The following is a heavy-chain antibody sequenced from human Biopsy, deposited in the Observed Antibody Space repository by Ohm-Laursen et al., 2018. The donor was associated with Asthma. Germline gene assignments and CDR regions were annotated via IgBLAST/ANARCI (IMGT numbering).Heavy chain of an antibody. J-gene: IGHJ1*01. CDR2: IKHDGSEK. CDR3: ARTFHFWSPYHAEHYQL. D-gene: IGHD3-3*02. CDR1: GFTFRHYA. Sequence: GSLRLSCAASGFTFRHYALHWVRQVPGKGLEWVANIKHDGSEKNHVDSLKGRFTISRDNAKNSLYLQMNSLRAEDTAVYYCARTFHFWSPYHAEHYQLWGQGTLVTVSS. V-gene: IGHV3-7*01.